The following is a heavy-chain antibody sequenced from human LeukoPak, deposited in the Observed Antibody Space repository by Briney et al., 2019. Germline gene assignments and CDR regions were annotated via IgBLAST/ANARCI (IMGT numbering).Heavy chain of an antibody. Sequence: SETLSLTCTVSGGSISSYHWSWIRQPPGKGLVWIGYIYSSGSTSYNPSLKSRVAISVDTSKNQFSLKLSSVTAADTAVYYCARRISGGSSDYWGQGTLVTVSS. D-gene: IGHD2-15*01. CDR3: ARRISGGSSDY. CDR2: IYSSGST. J-gene: IGHJ4*02. V-gene: IGHV4-59*08. CDR1: GGSISSYH.